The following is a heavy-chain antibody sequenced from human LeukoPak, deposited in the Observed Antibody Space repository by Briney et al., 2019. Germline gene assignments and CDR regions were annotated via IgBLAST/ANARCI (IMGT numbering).Heavy chain of an antibody. D-gene: IGHD3-9*01. V-gene: IGHV3-74*01. CDR3: TRGGLTGQMAAFDY. CDR2: INGDGRST. J-gene: IGHJ4*02. Sequence: GGSLRLSCAASGFTLSDYWMHWVRQVPGEGPVWVSRINGDGRSTTYADSVKGRFTISRDNAKNTIFLQMTSLRDEDTAVYYCTRGGLTGQMAAFDYWGQGALVTVSS. CDR1: GFTLSDYW.